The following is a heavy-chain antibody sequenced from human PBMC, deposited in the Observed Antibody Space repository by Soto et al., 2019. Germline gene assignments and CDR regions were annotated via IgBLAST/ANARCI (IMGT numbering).Heavy chain of an antibody. CDR3: TRESMSGWSDF. D-gene: IGHD6-19*01. CDR2: TYYRSKWFN. CDR1: GDSVSSNSAS. Sequence: SQTLSLTCAISGDSVSSNSASWNCIRQSPSRGFEWLGRTYYRSKWFNDYAVSVKSRMTINVDTSRNQFSLQLNSVTPDDTAVYYCTRESMSGWSDFWGQGTLVTVSS. J-gene: IGHJ4*02. V-gene: IGHV6-1*01.